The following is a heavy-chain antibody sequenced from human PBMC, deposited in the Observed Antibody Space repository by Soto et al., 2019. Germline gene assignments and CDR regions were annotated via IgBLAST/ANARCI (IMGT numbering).Heavy chain of an antibody. CDR1: GGSVSSGSYY. CDR3: ARFWGYFDY. Sequence: QVQLQESGPGLVKPSETLSLTCTVSGGSVSSGSYYWSWIRQPPGKGLEWIGYIYYSGSTNYNPSLKSRVTISVDTSKNQCSLKLSSVTAADTAVYYCARFWGYFDYWGQGTLVTVSS. V-gene: IGHV4-61*01. D-gene: IGHD3-16*01. J-gene: IGHJ4*02. CDR2: IYYSGST.